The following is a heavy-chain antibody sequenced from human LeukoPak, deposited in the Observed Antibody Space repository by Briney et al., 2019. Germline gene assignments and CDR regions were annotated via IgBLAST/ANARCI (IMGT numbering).Heavy chain of an antibody. V-gene: IGHV3-23*01. D-gene: IGHD1-26*01. CDR1: RFSFSAYP. J-gene: IGHJ3*02. CDR2: ISASGDVT. CDR3: AKSLLTTASGTGRAFDI. Sequence: PGGSLXLSCAASRFSFSAYPMGWVRRAPGKGLEWVSGISASGDVTFHADPVKGRFTISRDNSKNTLYLQMNSLRAEDTAEYYCAKSLLTTASGTGRAFDIWGQGTMVTVSS.